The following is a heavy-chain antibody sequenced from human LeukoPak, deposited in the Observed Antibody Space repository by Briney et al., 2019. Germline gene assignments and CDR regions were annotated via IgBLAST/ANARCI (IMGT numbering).Heavy chain of an antibody. D-gene: IGHD1-14*01. V-gene: IGHV4-59*01. CDR3: ARYRGIPYYFDY. CDR1: GGSISSYY. Sequence: SETLSLICTVSGGSISSYYWSWIRQPPGKGLEWIGYIYYSGSTNYNPSLKSRVTISVDTSKNQFSLKLSSVTAADTAVYYCARYRGIPYYFDYWGQGTLVTVSS. J-gene: IGHJ4*02. CDR2: IYYSGST.